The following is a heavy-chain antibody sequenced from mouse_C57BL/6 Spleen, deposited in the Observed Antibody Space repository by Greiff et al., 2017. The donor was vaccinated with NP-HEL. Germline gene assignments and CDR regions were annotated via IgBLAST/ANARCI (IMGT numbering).Heavy chain of an antibody. CDR1: GFTFSSYA. D-gene: IGHD4-1*01. CDR2: ISSGGDYI. V-gene: IGHV5-9-1*02. CDR3: TRAGTEGGVYYFDY. J-gene: IGHJ2*01. Sequence: EVQGVESGEGLVKPGGSLKLSCAASGFTFSSYAMSWVRQTPEKRLEWVAYISSGGDYIYYADTVKGRFTISRDNARNTLYLQMSSLKSEDTAMYYCTRAGTEGGVYYFDYWGQGTTLTVSS.